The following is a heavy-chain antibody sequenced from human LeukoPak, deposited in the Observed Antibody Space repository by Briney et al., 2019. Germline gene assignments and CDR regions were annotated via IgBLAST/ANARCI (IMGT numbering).Heavy chain of an antibody. D-gene: IGHD6-19*01. CDR1: GFTFSSYA. CDR3: AKGPHRIAVAGTGGYMDV. CDR2: ISGSGGST. J-gene: IGHJ6*03. Sequence: GGSLRLSCAASGFTFSSYAMSWVHQAPWKGLEWVSAISGSGGSTYYADSVKGRFTISRDNSKNTLYLQMNSLRAEDTAVYYCAKGPHRIAVAGTGGYMDVWGKGTTVTVSS. V-gene: IGHV3-23*01.